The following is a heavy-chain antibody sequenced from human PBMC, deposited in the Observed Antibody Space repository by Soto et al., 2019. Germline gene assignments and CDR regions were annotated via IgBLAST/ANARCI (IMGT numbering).Heavy chain of an antibody. CDR3: AFVRIVPGQAFDI. D-gene: IGHD2-2*01. J-gene: IGHJ3*02. Sequence: HPGGSLRLSCAASGFTFSTYAVHWVRQVPGKGLEWVAVISYDESNKNYADSVKGRFTISRDNPKNTLYLQMNGLRAEDTAMYYCAFVRIVPGQAFDIWGQGTMVTVSS. CDR2: ISYDESNK. V-gene: IGHV3-30-3*01. CDR1: GFTFSTYA.